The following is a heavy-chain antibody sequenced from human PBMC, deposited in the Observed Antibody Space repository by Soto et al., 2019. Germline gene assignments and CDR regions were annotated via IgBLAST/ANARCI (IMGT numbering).Heavy chain of an antibody. V-gene: IGHV3-23*01. CDR2: ISGSGGST. J-gene: IGHJ6*04. D-gene: IGHD3-10*01. CDR3: ANAASDYYGPGSSPEAMDV. Sequence: EVQLLESGGGLVQPGGSLRLSCAASGFIISNYAMNWVRQAPGKGLEWVSTISGSGGSTYYADSVKGRFDISRDNSKNRLYQQMHRRKAEEKAVDYCANAASDYYGPGSSPEAMDVWGKGTTVTVSS. CDR1: GFIISNYA.